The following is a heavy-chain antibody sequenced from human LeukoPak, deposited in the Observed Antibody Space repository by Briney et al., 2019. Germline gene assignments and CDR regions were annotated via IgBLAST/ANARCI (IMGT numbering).Heavy chain of an antibody. Sequence: ASVKVSCKASGYTFTGYYMHWVRQAPGQGREWMGWINPNSGGTNYAQKFQGRVTMTSDTSISTAYMELSRLRSDDTAVYYCARLLDIVGFDYWGQGTLVTVSS. CDR2: INPNSGGT. CDR1: GYTFTGYY. D-gene: IGHD5-12*01. J-gene: IGHJ4*02. V-gene: IGHV1-2*02. CDR3: ARLLDIVGFDY.